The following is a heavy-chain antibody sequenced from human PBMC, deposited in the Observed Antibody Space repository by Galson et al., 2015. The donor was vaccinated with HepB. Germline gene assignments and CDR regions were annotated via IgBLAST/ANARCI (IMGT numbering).Heavy chain of an antibody. CDR3: ASSGVVVPAARGLLVFDI. D-gene: IGHD2-2*01. Sequence: SLRLSCAASAFTFSDYYMSWIRQAPGKGLEWVSYISSTGHTIYYADSVKGRFTISRDNAKNSLYLQMTSLRAEDTAVYYCASSGVVVPAARGLLVFDIWGQGTMVTVSS. CDR1: AFTFSDYY. V-gene: IGHV3-11*01. J-gene: IGHJ3*02. CDR2: ISSTGHTI.